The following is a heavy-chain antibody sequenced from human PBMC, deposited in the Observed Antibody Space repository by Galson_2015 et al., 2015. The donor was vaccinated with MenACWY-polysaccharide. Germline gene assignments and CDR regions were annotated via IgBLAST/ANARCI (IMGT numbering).Heavy chain of an antibody. J-gene: IGHJ4*02. CDR2: ISGSGGST. Sequence: SLRLSCAASGFTFSNYAMSWVRQAPGKGLEWVSAISGSGGSTYYADSVRGRFTISRDNSKNTLYLQMNSLRAEDTALYYCAKEDGLRHSSGMRYWGQGTLVTVSS. CDR1: GFTFSNYA. CDR3: AKEDGLRHSSGMRY. V-gene: IGHV3-23*01. D-gene: IGHD6-19*01.